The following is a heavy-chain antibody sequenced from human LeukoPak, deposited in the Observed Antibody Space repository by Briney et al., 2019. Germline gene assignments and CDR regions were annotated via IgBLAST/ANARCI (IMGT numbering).Heavy chain of an antibody. CDR1: GFTFSSYW. CDR2: IYSGGST. Sequence: GGSLRLSCAVSGFTFSSYWVSWVRQAPGKGLEWGSVIYSGGSTYYADSVRGRFTISRDNSKNTLYLQMNSLRAEDTALYYCARGHPFDIWGQGTMVTVSS. V-gene: IGHV3-53*01. CDR3: ARGHPFDI. J-gene: IGHJ3*02.